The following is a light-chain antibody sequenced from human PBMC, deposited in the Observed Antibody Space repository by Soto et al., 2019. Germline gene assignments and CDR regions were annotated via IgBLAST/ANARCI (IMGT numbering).Light chain of an antibody. Sequence: IQLTQSPSFLSASVGDRVTITCRASQGINSYVAWHQQKPGKAPKLLIYTASTLQSGVPSRFSGSGSGTECTLTIRGLQPEDSATYYCQQVYDYPLTFGGGTKVEI. CDR3: QQVYDYPLT. V-gene: IGKV1-9*01. CDR1: QGINSY. CDR2: TAS. J-gene: IGKJ4*01.